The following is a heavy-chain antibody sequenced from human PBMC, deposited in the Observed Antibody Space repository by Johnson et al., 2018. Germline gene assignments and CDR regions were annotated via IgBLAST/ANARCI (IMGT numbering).Heavy chain of an antibody. J-gene: IGHJ3*02. V-gene: IGHV1-3*01. CDR1: GYTFTSYA. CDR3: ARGGGIQLWFLGAFDI. Sequence: VELVQAGAEVKKPGASVKVSCKASGYTFTSYAMHWVRQAPGQRLEWMGWINAGNGYTKYSQKFQGRVTFTRDTSASTAYMERSSLRAEERAVYYCARGGGIQLWFLGAFDIWVQGTTVTVSS. CDR2: INAGNGYT. D-gene: IGHD5-18*01.